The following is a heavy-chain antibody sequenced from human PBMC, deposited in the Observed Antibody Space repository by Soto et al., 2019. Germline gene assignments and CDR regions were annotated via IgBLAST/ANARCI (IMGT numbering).Heavy chain of an antibody. J-gene: IGHJ4*02. CDR3: AKSYGDTWKHYYFDY. V-gene: IGHV3-23*01. D-gene: IGHD3-3*02. CDR2: ISGSGGST. CDR1: RFTFSGYS. Sequence: EVQLLESGGGLVQPGGSLRLSCAASRFTFSGYSMSWVRQAPGKGLEWVSGISGSGGSTYYADYVKGRFTISRDNSESTLFLQMNSLRAEDTALYYCAKSYGDTWKHYYFDYWGQGTLVTVSS.